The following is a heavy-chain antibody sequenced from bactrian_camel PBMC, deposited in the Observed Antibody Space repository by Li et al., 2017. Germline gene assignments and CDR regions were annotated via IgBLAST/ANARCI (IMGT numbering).Heavy chain of an antibody. CDR3: GAETRPRTENGGAWVYNY. D-gene: IGHD2*01. Sequence: VQLVESGGGSVQAGGSLRLSCVSSANIRASYCMGWFRQAPGKEREGVAAVYTSDGHTYYADSVTGRFTISQDFAKNTLYLQMNNLKPEDTAMYYCGAETRPRTENGGAWVYNYRGQGTQVTVS. V-gene: IGHV3S54*01. CDR1: ANIRASYC. CDR2: VYTSDGHT. J-gene: IGHJ4*01.